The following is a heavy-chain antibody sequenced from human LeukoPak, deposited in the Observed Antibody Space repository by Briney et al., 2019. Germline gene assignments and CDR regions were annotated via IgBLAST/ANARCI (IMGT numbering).Heavy chain of an antibody. D-gene: IGHD4-23*01. V-gene: IGHV4-30-4*01. Sequence: SQTLSLTCTVSGGSISSGGYYWSWIRQPPGKGLEWIGYIYYSGSTYYNPSLKSRVTISVDTSKNQFSLKLSSVTAADTAVYYCAGNRDYGGAFDIWGQGTMVTVSS. CDR1: GGSISSGGYY. CDR3: AGNRDYGGAFDI. J-gene: IGHJ3*02. CDR2: IYYSGST.